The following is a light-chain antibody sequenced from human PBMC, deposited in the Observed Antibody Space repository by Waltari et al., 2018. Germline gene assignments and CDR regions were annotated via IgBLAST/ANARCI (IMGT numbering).Light chain of an antibody. J-gene: IGKJ2*03. CDR2: WAS. CDR1: QSILYTSNNKNH. CDR3: QQYYTTPPYS. V-gene: IGKV4-1*01. Sequence: DIVMTQSPDSLAVSLGERATIHCKSSQSILYTSNNKNHLAWYQQKPGQPPKLLIYWASTRESGVPDRFSGSGSGTDFTLTISSLQAEDVAVYYCQQYYTTPPYSFGQGTKLEIK.